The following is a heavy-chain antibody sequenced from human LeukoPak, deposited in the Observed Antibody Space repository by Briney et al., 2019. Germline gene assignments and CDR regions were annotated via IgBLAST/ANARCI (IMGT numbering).Heavy chain of an antibody. J-gene: IGHJ4*02. V-gene: IGHV4-34*01. CDR1: GGSFSGYY. CDR2: INHSGST. Sequence: SSETLSLTCAVYGGSFSGYYWSWIRQPPGKGLEWIGEINHSGSTNYNPSLKSRVTISVDTSKNQFSLKLSSVTTADTAVYYCARGFRTGQENYDYWGQGTLVTVSS. CDR3: ARGFRTGQENYDY. D-gene: IGHD2/OR15-2a*01.